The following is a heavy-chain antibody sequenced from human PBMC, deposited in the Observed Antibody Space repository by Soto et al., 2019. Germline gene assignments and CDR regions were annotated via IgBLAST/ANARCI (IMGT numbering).Heavy chain of an antibody. CDR2: MYYSGST. D-gene: IGHD1-1*01. J-gene: IGHJ5*02. CDR1: GGSLSSSSYY. CDR3: ARLQFTDWFDP. V-gene: IGHV4-39*01. Sequence: PSETLSLTCTVSGGSLSSSSYYWGWIRQPPGKGLERIGSMYYSGSTYYNPSLKSRVTISVDTSKHQLSLKLSSVTAADTAVYNCARLQFTDWFDPWGQGTLVTVSS.